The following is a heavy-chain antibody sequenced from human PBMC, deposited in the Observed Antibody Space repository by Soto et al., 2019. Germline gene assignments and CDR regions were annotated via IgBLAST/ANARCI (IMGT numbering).Heavy chain of an antibody. CDR2: ISYDGSNK. V-gene: IGHV3-30-3*01. J-gene: IGHJ4*02. D-gene: IGHD3-22*01. CDR1: GFTFSSYA. Sequence: QVQLVESGGGVVQPGRSLRLSCAASGFTFSSYAMHWVHQAPGKGLEWVAVISYDGSNKYYADSVKGRFTISRDNSKNTLYLQMNSLRAEDTAVYYCARAALDYYDSSGPLGYWGQGTLVTVSS. CDR3: ARAALDYYDSSGPLGY.